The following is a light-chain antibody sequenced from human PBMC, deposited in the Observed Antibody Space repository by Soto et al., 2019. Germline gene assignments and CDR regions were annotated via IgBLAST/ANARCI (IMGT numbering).Light chain of an antibody. CDR3: CSFAGTYVHYV. V-gene: IGLV2-11*01. CDR1: SGDVGGYNF. Sequence: QSALTQPRSVSGSPGQSVTISCTGTSGDVGGYNFVSWYQQHPGKAPKLMIYDVNKWPSGVPGRFSGSKSGNTASLTISGLQAEDEADYYCCSFAGTYVHYVLGGVTKLTVL. J-gene: IGLJ2*01. CDR2: DVN.